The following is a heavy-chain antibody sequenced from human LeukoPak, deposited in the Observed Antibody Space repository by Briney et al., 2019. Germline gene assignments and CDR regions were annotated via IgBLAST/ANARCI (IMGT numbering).Heavy chain of an antibody. CDR2: FDPEDGET. CDR3: ATQSAVPAAIPAFDI. D-gene: IGHD2-2*01. V-gene: IGHV1-24*01. CDR1: GYTLTELS. Sequence: VASVKVSCKVSGYTLTELSMHWVRQAPGKGLEWMGGFDPEDGETIYAQKFQGRVTMTEDTSTDTAYMELSSLRSEDTAVYYGATQSAVPAAIPAFDIWGQGTTVTVSS. J-gene: IGHJ3*02.